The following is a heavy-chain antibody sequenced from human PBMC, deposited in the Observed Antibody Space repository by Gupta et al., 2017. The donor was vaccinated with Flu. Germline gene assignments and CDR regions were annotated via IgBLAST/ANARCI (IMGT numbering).Heavy chain of an antibody. J-gene: IGHJ6*02. CDR3: AKLYGGNIIHYYYGMDV. Sequence: EVQLLESGGGLVQPGGSLRLSCAASGFTFSSYAMSWVRQAPGKGLEWVSAISGSGGSTYYADSVKGRFTISRDNSKNTLYLQMNSLRAEDTAVYYCAKLYGGNIIHYYYGMDVWGQGTTVTVSS. V-gene: IGHV3-23*01. CDR1: GFTFSSYA. CDR2: ISGSGGST. D-gene: IGHD4-23*01.